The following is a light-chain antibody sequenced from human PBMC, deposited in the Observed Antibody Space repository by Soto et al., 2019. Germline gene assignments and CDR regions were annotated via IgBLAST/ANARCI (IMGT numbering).Light chain of an antibody. CDR2: AAS. Sequence: DVQMTQSPSSLSASVGDRVTITCRASQDINSYLAWYQQKPGNAPKSLIYAASSLQTGVPSRFSGSESGTDFPLTISNLQPEYSATYYCQQYNIYPLTFGGGTKVEIK. CDR3: QQYNIYPLT. V-gene: IGKV1D-16*01. CDR1: QDINSY. J-gene: IGKJ4*01.